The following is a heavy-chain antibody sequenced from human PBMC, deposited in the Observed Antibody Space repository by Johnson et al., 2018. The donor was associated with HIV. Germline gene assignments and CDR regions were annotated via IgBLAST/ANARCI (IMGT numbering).Heavy chain of an antibody. V-gene: IGHV3-30-3*01. D-gene: IGHD1-7*01. Sequence: QVQLVESGGGVVQPGRSLRLSCAASGFTFSSYAMHWVRQAPGKGLEWVAIISYDGSTKYYADSVKGRFTISRDNSKNTLYLQRNSRRAEDTGVYCCARVRRKNWNLGDPFDIWGQGTMVTVSS. CDR1: GFTFSSYA. J-gene: IGHJ3*02. CDR3: ARVRRKNWNLGDPFDI. CDR2: ISYDGSTK.